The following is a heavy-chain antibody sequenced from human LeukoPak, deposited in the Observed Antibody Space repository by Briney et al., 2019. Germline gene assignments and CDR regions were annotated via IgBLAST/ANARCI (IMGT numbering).Heavy chain of an antibody. CDR3: ARVYYYYYYMDV. CDR2: IYYSGGT. J-gene: IGHJ6*03. CDR1: GGSISSHY. V-gene: IGHV4-59*11. Sequence: SETLSLTCTVSGGSISSHYWSWIRHPPGKGLEWIGYIYYSGGTNYDPSLKSRVTISVDTSKNHFSLNLSSVTAADTAVYYCARVYYYYYYMDVWGKGTTVTVSS.